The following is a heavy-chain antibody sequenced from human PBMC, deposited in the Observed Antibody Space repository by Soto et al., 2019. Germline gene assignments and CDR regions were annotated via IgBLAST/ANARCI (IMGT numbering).Heavy chain of an antibody. V-gene: IGHV1-69*01. CDR3: ARVGYVTNYGMAG. J-gene: IGHJ6*02. CDR2: IIPFFGTS. D-gene: IGHD1-26*01. Sequence: QVQLVQSGAEVKKPGSSVKVSCKASGGTFSSYPLNWVRQAPGQGLEWMGGIIPFFGTSNYAQKFQGRVTITADESTRTVYMELRSLTSEDTAVYYCARVGYVTNYGMAGWGQGTTVTVSS. CDR1: GGTFSSYP.